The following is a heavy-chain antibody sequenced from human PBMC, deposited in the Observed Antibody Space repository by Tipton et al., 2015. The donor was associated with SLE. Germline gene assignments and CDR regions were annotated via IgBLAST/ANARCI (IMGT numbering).Heavy chain of an antibody. Sequence: SLRLSCAASGFTFSSYSMNWVRQAPGKGLEWVSYISSSGSTIYYADSVKGRFTISRDNAKNSLYLQMNSLRAEDTAVYYCAREGYDAFDIWGQGTMVTVSS. CDR1: GFTFSSYS. J-gene: IGHJ3*02. D-gene: IGHD2-15*01. V-gene: IGHV3-48*04. CDR3: AREGYDAFDI. CDR2: ISSSGSTI.